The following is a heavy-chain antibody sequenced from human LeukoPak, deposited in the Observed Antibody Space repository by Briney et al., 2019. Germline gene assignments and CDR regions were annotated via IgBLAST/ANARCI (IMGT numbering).Heavy chain of an antibody. D-gene: IGHD3-10*01. Sequence: SETLSLTCAVYGESFSGYYWNWIRQPPGKGREWIGEINDSGSTNSSPPLKSRATMSVATSKNQFSLQLSSVTAADTAVYYCARGSRFWLGNFFRQPLFFDYWGQGNLATVSS. J-gene: IGHJ4*02. V-gene: IGHV4-34*01. CDR1: GESFSGYY. CDR3: ARGSRFWLGNFFRQPLFFDY. CDR2: INDSGST.